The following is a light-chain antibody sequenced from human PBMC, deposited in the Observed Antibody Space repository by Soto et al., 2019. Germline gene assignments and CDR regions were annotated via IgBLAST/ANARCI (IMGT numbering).Light chain of an antibody. CDR1: QSVSINY. Sequence: ETVLTQSPATLSLSPGERATLSCRASQSVSINYLAWYQQKPGQAPRLLFYAASRRATDIPDRFSGSGSGTDFTLTIASLEPEDFAVYYCHQYGNSPRTFGQGTRVEIK. J-gene: IGKJ1*01. V-gene: IGKV3-20*01. CDR2: AAS. CDR3: HQYGNSPRT.